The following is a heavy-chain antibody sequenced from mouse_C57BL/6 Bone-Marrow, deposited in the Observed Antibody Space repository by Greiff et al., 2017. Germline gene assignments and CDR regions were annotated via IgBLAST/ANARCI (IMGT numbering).Heavy chain of an antibody. V-gene: IGHV1-61*01. CDR3: ARRGGYPLDY. CDR2: LYPSDSET. Sequence: QVQLQQPGAELVRPGSSVKLSCKASGYTFTSSWLDWVKQRPGQGLEWIGNLYPSDSETHYNQKFKDKATLTVDKSSSTAYMQLSSLTSEDSAVYYCARRGGYPLDYWGQGTTLTVSS. CDR1: GYTFTSSW. D-gene: IGHD2-14*01. J-gene: IGHJ2*01.